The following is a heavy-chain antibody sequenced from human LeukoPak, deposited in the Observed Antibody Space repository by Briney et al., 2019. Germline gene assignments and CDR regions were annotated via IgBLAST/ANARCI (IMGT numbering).Heavy chain of an antibody. Sequence: PSETLSLTCTVSGGSISSGSYYWCWIRQPAGKGLEWIGRIYTSGSTNYNPSLKSRVTISVDTSKNQFSLKLSSVTAADTAVYYCARDYYDSSGYFDAFDIWGQGTMVTVSS. D-gene: IGHD3-22*01. CDR3: ARDYYDSSGYFDAFDI. CDR1: GGSISSGSYY. V-gene: IGHV4-61*02. J-gene: IGHJ3*02. CDR2: IYTSGST.